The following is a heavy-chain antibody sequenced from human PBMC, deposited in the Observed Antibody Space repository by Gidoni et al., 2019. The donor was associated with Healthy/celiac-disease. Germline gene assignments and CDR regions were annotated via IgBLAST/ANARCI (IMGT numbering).Heavy chain of an antibody. CDR3: ANSGIAAASSIGGAFDI. Sequence: EVQLVESGGGLVQPGRSLRLSCAASGFTFDDYAMHWVRQAPWKGLEWVSGISWNSGSIGYADSVKGRFTISRDNAKNSLYLQMNSLRAEDTALYYCANSGIAAASSIGGAFDIWGQGTMVTVSS. V-gene: IGHV3-9*01. D-gene: IGHD6-13*01. CDR1: GFTFDDYA. CDR2: ISWNSGSI. J-gene: IGHJ3*02.